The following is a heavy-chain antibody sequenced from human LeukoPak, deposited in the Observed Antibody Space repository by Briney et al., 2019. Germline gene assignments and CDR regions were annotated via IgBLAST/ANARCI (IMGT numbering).Heavy chain of an antibody. CDR3: AKSPDYGDYPQLDY. D-gene: IGHD4-17*01. CDR2: ISGSGGST. J-gene: IGHJ4*02. V-gene: IGHV3-23*01. CDR1: GFTFSSYA. Sequence: GSLRLSCAASGFTFSSYAMSWVRQAPGKGLEWVSAISGSGGSTYYADSVKGRFTISRDNSKNTLYLQMNSLRAEDTAVYYCAKSPDYGDYPQLDYWGQGTLVTVSS.